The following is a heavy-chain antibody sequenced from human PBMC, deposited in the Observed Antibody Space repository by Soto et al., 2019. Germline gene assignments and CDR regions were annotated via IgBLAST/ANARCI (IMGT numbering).Heavy chain of an antibody. CDR3: ATHPPYGPLDH. V-gene: IGHV4-39*01. J-gene: IGHJ4*02. CDR1: GGSISSSSYY. Sequence: SETLSLTCTVSGGSISSSSYYRGWIRQPPGKGLEWIGSIYYSENTYYNPSLKSRVTIAVDTSKNQFSLRLTSVTAADTAVYYCATHPPYGPLDHWGQGTLVTVSS. D-gene: IGHD4-17*01. CDR2: IYYSENT.